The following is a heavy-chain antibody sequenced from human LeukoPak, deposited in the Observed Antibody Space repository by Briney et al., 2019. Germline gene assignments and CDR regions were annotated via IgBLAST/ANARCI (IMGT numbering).Heavy chain of an antibody. CDR1: GFTFSSYW. V-gene: IGHV3-7*01. CDR2: IKQDGSEK. Sequence: GGSLRLSCAASGFTFSSYWMSWVRQAPGKGLEWVANIKQDGSEKYYVDSVKGRFTISRDNAKNSLYLQMNSLRAEDTAVYYCARDKTPPLGYCSSTSCLNWFDPWGQGTLVTVSS. D-gene: IGHD2-2*01. J-gene: IGHJ5*02. CDR3: ARDKTPPLGYCSSTSCLNWFDP.